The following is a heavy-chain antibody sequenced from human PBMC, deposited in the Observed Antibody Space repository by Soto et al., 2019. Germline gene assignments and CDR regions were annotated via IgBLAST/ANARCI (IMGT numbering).Heavy chain of an antibody. CDR3: TTVFDD. V-gene: IGHV3-74*01. J-gene: IGHJ1*01. Sequence: GVSMSLSCTVSALPFTTYWMHWVRQVPGKGLVWVSRIDGVGTGTSYSDSVRGRFTISRDNAENTLYLQMNSLRAEDTAVYYCTTVFDDGGQGTPVT. CDR1: ALPFTTYW. CDR2: IDGVGTGT. D-gene: IGHD3-3*01.